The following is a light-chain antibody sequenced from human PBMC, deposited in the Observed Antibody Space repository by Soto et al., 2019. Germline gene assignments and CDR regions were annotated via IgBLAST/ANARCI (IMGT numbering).Light chain of an antibody. Sequence: QSVLTQPPSASGTPGQMVTISCSGSSSNIGSIYVYWYQQLPGTAPKVFIYGNNQRPSGFPDRFSASKSGASASLAISGLRSEDEADYYCAAWDDSRTCVVFGGGTKVTVL. CDR1: SSNIGSIY. J-gene: IGLJ2*01. CDR3: AAWDDSRTCVV. CDR2: GNN. V-gene: IGLV1-47*01.